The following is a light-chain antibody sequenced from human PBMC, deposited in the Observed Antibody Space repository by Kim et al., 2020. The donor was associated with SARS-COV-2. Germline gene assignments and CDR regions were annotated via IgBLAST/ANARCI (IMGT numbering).Light chain of an antibody. CDR3: SSYTGSLTVL. V-gene: IGLV2-14*03. J-gene: IGLJ3*02. CDR1: SVVGGDYTY. Sequence: GQSSTISCTGTSVVGGDYTYVSWNRRHPGRVTKLILYDVNKRPSAISDRFSGSQSGNTASLTISGLQAEGEADYYCSSYTGSLTVLFGGGTQLTVL. CDR2: DVN.